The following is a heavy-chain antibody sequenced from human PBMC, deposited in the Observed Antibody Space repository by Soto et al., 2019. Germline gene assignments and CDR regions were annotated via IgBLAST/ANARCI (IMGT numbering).Heavy chain of an antibody. CDR1: GYTFTSYD. CDR2: MNPNSGNT. V-gene: IGHV1-8*01. CDR3: ARFLLGYCSGGSCYVFDAFDI. J-gene: IGHJ3*02. Sequence: GASVKVSCKASGYTFTSYDINWVRQATGQGLEWMGWMNPNSGNTGYAQKFQGRVTMTRNTSISTAYMELSSLRSEDTAVYYCARFLLGYCSGGSCYVFDAFDIWGQGTMVTVSS. D-gene: IGHD2-15*01.